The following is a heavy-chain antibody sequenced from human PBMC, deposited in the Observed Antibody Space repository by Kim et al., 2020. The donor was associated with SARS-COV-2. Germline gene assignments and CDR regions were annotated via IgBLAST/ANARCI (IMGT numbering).Heavy chain of an antibody. D-gene: IGHD1-26*01. CDR1: GFTFSTSN. CDR3: ATGGVXX. Sequence: GGSLRLSCAASGFTFSTSNMNWVRRAPGKGLEWVSYISTSSGTIYYADSVKGRFTASRDNAKHXXXRQXNSLXXXDTXVSHCATGGVXXWG. CDR2: ISTSSGTI. J-gene: IGHJ1*01. V-gene: IGHV3-48*01.